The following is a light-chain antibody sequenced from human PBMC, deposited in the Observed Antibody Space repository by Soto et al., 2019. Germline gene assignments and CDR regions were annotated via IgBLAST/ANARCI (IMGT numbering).Light chain of an antibody. CDR3: FLWYIGRSV. CDR1: TGAVTGGQY. CDR2: DTS. V-gene: IGLV7-46*01. Sequence: QAVVTQEPSLTVSPGGTLTLTCDSSTGAVTGGQYTYWFQQKPGQAPRTLIYDTSKKHDWTPARFSGSLLGGKAVLTLSGAQPDDEAVYYCFLWYIGRSVFGTGTKLTVL. J-gene: IGLJ1*01.